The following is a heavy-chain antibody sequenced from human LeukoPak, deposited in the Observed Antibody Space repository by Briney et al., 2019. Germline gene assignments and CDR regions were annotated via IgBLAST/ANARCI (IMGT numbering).Heavy chain of an antibody. J-gene: IGHJ4*02. V-gene: IGHV3-53*01. CDR2: FYRGGST. CDR1: GFTVSSNY. D-gene: IGHD3-10*01. Sequence: GGSLRLSCAASGFTVSSNYMSWVRQAPGKGLEWVSIFYRGGSTYYADSVKGRFTISRDNSKNTLYLQMNSLRAEDTAVYYCARDYADGSGSYYYYFDYWGQGTLVTVSS. CDR3: ARDYADGSGSYYYYFDY.